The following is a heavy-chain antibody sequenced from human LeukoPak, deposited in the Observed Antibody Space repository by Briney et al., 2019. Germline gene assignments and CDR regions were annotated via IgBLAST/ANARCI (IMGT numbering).Heavy chain of an antibody. CDR2: ISSDSSTT. CDR3: AKEFQLLYCGGDCYEGDAFDI. CDR1: GFTFSTYS. Sequence: GGSLRLSCAASGFTFSTYSMNWVRQAPGKGLEWVSYISSDSSTTHYADSVKGRFTISRDNSKNTLYLQMNSLRAEDTAVYYCAKEFQLLYCGGDCYEGDAFDIRGQGTMVTVSS. J-gene: IGHJ3*02. V-gene: IGHV3-48*01. D-gene: IGHD2-21*02.